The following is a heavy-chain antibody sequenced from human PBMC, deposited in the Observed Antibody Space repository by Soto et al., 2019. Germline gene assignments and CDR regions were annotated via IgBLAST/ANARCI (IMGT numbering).Heavy chain of an antibody. CDR3: ARRGLFHGHYAMDV. V-gene: IGHV4-39*01. CDR2: IYYSGST. Sequence: SETLSLTCSVSGGSISSSSYYWGWIRQPPGKGLEWIGSIYYSGSTYYNPSLKSRVTISVDTSKNQFSLKLSSVTAADTAVYYCARRGLFHGHYAMDVWGQGTTVTVSS. D-gene: IGHD3-22*01. J-gene: IGHJ6*02. CDR1: GGSISSSSYY.